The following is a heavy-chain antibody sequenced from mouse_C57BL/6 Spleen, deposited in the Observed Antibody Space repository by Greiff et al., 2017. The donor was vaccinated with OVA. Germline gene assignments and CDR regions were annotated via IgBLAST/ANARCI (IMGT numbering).Heavy chain of an antibody. CDR1: GYAFTNYL. V-gene: IGHV1-54*01. D-gene: IGHD3-2*02. Sequence: VQLQESGAELVRPGTSVKVSCKASGYAFTNYLIEWVKQRPGQGLEWIGVINPGSGGTNYNEKFKGKATLTADKSSSTAYMQLSSLTSEDSAVYFCARGTAQALFFDYWGQGTTLTVSS. J-gene: IGHJ2*01. CDR2: INPGSGGT. CDR3: ARGTAQALFFDY.